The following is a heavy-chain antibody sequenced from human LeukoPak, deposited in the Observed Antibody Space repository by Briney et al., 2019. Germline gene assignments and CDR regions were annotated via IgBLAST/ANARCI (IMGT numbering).Heavy chain of an antibody. CDR1: GYSISSGYY. CDR3: ARRARVGATGLNFDY. Sequence: SETLSLTCTVSGYSISSGYYWGWIRQPPGKGLEWIGSIYHSGSTYYNPSLKSRVTISVDTSKNQFSLKLSSVAAADTAVYYCARRARVGATGLNFDYWGQGTLVTASS. J-gene: IGHJ4*02. CDR2: IYHSGST. V-gene: IGHV4-38-2*02. D-gene: IGHD1-26*01.